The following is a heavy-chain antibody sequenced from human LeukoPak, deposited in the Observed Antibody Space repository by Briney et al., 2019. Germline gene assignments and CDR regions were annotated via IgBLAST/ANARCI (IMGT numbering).Heavy chain of an antibody. CDR2: IGTAGEI. D-gene: IGHD6-13*01. CDR1: GFTFSTYA. CDR3: ARAAYSSTWYSRYFDL. J-gene: IGHJ2*01. V-gene: IGHV3-13*01. Sequence: PGGSLRLPCAASGFTFSTYAMSWVRQATGKGLEWVSGIGTAGEIYYPGSVKGRFTISRENAKNSLYLQMNSLRAGDTAVYYCARAAYSSTWYSRYFDLWGRGTLVTVSS.